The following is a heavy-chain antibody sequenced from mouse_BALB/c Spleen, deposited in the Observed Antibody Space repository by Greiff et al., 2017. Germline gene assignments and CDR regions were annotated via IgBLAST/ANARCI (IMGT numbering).Heavy chain of an antibody. CDR1: GYAFTNYL. V-gene: IGHV1-54*03. CDR2: INPGSGGT. CDR3: ARRGSGYGAMDY. D-gene: IGHD3-1*01. Sequence: LVESGAELVRPGTSVKVSCKASGYAFTNYLIEWVKQRPGQGLEWIGVINPGSGGTNYNEKFKGKATLTADKSSSTAYMQLSSLTSDDSAVYFCARRGSGYGAMDYWGQGTSVTVSS. J-gene: IGHJ4*01.